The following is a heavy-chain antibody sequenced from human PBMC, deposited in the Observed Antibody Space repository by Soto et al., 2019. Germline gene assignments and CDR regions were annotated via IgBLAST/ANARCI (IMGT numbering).Heavy chain of an antibody. CDR2: VYNIGST. CDR3: ARSSTGYRFDP. D-gene: IGHD2-8*02. J-gene: IGHJ5*02. CDR1: GVSMNNYF. Sequence: SDTLSLAGTISGVSMNNYFWTWIRQPPGKTLEWIGYVYNIGSTKYSPSLKSRVTISADTSKNLFSLKLRSVTAADTAVYYCARSSTGYRFDPWGQGTLVTVSS. V-gene: IGHV4-59*07.